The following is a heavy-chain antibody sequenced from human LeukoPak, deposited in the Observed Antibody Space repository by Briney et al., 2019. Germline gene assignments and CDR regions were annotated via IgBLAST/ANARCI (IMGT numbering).Heavy chain of an antibody. CDR2: INHSGST. CDR3: ARGPLRSCFHP. J-gene: IGHJ5*02. CDR1: GGSFSGYY. V-gene: IGHV4-34*01. D-gene: IGHD5-12*01. Sequence: SETLSLTCAVYGGSFSGYYWSWIRQPPGKGLEWIGEINHSGSTNYNPSLKSRVTISVDTSKNQFSLKLSSVTAADTAVYYCARGPLRSCFHPWGRGTLVTVSS.